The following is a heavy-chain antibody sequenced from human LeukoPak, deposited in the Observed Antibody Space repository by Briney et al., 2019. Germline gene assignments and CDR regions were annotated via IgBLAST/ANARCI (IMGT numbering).Heavy chain of an antibody. CDR2: ISGSGGST. V-gene: IGHV3-23*01. CDR3: ARSSNYYDSSGYYYDAFDI. CDR1: GFTFSSYA. D-gene: IGHD3-22*01. Sequence: PGGSLRLSCAASGFTFSSYAMSWVRQAPGKGLEWVSAISGSGGSTYYADSVKGRFTISRDNSKNTLYLQMNSLRAEDTAVYYCARSSNYYDSSGYYYDAFDIWGQGTMVTVSS. J-gene: IGHJ3*02.